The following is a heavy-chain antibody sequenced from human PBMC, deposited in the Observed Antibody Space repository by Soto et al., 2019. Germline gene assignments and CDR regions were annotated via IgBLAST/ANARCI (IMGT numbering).Heavy chain of an antibody. CDR3: AADPSIFRVVGNWFDP. D-gene: IGHD3-3*01. J-gene: IGHJ5*02. CDR1: GFTFTSSA. CDR2: IVVGSGNT. Sequence: SVKVSCKASGFTFTSSAVQWVRQARGQRLEWIGWIVVGSGNTNYAQKFQERVTITRDMSTSTAYMELSSLRSEDTAVYYCAADPSIFRVVGNWFDPWGQGTLVTVSS. V-gene: IGHV1-58*01.